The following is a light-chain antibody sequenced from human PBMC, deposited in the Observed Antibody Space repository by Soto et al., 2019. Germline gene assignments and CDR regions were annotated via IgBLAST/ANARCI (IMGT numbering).Light chain of an antibody. J-gene: IGKJ1*01. V-gene: IGKV3-20*01. CDR3: QQYGSSPRT. Sequence: EIVLTQSPVTLYVSPGERATLSCRASQSVSSSYLAWYQQKPGQAPRLLIYGASSRATGIPDRFSGSGSGTDFTLTISRLEPEDFAVYYCQQYGSSPRTFGQGTKVDIK. CDR2: GAS. CDR1: QSVSSSY.